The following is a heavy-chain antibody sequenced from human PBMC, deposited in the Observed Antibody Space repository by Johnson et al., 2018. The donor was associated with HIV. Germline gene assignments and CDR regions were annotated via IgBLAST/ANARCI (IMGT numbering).Heavy chain of an antibody. CDR3: ARGVRGVIID. V-gene: IGHV3-66*01. D-gene: IGHD3-10*01. CDR2: IYSGGST. CDR1: GFTVSSNY. Sequence: VQLVESGGGLVQPGWSLRLSCAASGFTVSSNYMNWVRQAPGKGLEWVSIIYSGGSTYYADSVKGRFTISRDSSKNTVYLQMNNLRAEDTAVYNCARGVRGVIIDWGQGTMVAVSS. J-gene: IGHJ3*01.